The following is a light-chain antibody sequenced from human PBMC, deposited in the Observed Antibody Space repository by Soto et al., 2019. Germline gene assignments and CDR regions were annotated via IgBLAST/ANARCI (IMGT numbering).Light chain of an antibody. V-gene: IGKV3-15*01. Sequence: MTQSPSTLSASVGDRVTITCRASESISSWLAWYQQKPGQAPRLLISGASTRATGIAARFSGSGSGTEFTLTISSLQSEDSALYYCQQYSNWPTFGQGTRLEIK. J-gene: IGKJ5*01. CDR2: GAS. CDR1: ESISSW. CDR3: QQYSNWPT.